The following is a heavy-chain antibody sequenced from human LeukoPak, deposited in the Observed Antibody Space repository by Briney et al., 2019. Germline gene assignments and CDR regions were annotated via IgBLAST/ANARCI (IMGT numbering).Heavy chain of an antibody. CDR1: GFTFSGSA. Sequence: GGSLRLSCAASGFTFSGSAMHWVRQASGKGLEWVGRIRSKANSYATAYAASVKGRFTISRDDSKNTAYLQMNSLKTEDTAVYYCTRQRNLDAFDIWGQGTMVTVSS. CDR2: IRSKANSYAT. V-gene: IGHV3-73*01. D-gene: IGHD1-14*01. J-gene: IGHJ3*02. CDR3: TRQRNLDAFDI.